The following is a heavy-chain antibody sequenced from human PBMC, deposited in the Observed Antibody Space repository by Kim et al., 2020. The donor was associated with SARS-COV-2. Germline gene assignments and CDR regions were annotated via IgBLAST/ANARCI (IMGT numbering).Heavy chain of an antibody. CDR3: ARWRSSSSQYFDY. D-gene: IGHD6-6*01. V-gene: IGHV3-30*04. CDR1: GFTFSSYA. Sequence: GGSLRLSCAASGFTFSSYAMHLVRQAPGKGLEWVAVISYDGSNKYYADSVKGRFTISRDNSKNTLYLQMNSLRAEDTAVYYCARWRSSSSQYFDYWGQGTLVTVSS. CDR2: ISYDGSNK. J-gene: IGHJ4*02.